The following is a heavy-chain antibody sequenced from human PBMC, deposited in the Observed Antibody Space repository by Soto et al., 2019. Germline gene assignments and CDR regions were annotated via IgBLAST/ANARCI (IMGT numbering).Heavy chain of an antibody. CDR2: IYYSGST. V-gene: IGHV4-31*03. CDR1: GGSISSGGYY. J-gene: IGHJ4*02. Sequence: QVQLQESGPGLVKPSQTLSLTCTVSGGSISSGGYYWSWIRQHPGKGLEWIGYIYYSGSTYYNPSLKSRVTISVDTSKNQFSLKLSSVTAADTAVYYCARDRNDFWSGYPSYYFDYWGQGTLVTVSS. CDR3: ARDRNDFWSGYPSYYFDY. D-gene: IGHD3-3*01.